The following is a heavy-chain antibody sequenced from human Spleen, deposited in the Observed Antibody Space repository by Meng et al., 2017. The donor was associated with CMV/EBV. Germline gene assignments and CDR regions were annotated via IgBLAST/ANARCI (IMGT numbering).Heavy chain of an antibody. V-gene: IGHV3-15*07. CDR3: TTSVKIPATFDY. J-gene: IGHJ4*02. CDR2: IKSNTAGGTT. D-gene: IGHD2-2*02. Sequence: SGFTFSNAGMNWVRLAPGKGLEWVGRIKSNTAGGTTEYAAPVEGRFTISRDDSENMLFLQMNSLKTEDTAVYYCTTSVKIPATFDYWGQGTLVTVSS. CDR1: GFTFSNAG.